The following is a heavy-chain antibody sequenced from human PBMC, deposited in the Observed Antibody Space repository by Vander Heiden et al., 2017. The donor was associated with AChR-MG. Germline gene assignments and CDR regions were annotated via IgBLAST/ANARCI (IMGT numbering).Heavy chain of an antibody. V-gene: IGHV3-30-3*01. CDR1: GFTFSSYA. CDR3: ARVGGPFDP. Sequence: QVQLVESGGGVVQPGRSLRLSCAASGFTFSSYAMHWFRQAPGKGLEWVAVISYDGSNKYYADSVKGRFTSSRDNSKNTLYLQMNSLRAEDTAVYYCARVGGPFDPWGQGTLVTVSS. J-gene: IGHJ5*02. CDR2: ISYDGSNK. D-gene: IGHD1-26*01.